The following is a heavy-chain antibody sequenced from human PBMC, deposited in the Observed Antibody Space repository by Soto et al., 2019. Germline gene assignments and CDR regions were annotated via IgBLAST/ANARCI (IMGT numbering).Heavy chain of an antibody. D-gene: IGHD1-1*01. Sequence: GGSLRLSCAASGFTFSSYAMSWVRQAPGKGLEWVSAISGSGGSTYYADSVKGRFTISRDNSKNTLYLQMNSLRAEDTAVYYCAKTGVRGPGSDWYFDLWGRGTLVTVSS. CDR1: GFTFSSYA. J-gene: IGHJ2*01. V-gene: IGHV3-23*01. CDR2: ISGSGGST. CDR3: AKTGVRGPGSDWYFDL.